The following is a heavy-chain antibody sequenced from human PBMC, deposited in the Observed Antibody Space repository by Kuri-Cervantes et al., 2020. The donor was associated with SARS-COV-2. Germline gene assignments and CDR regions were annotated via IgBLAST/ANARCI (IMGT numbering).Heavy chain of an antibody. CDR2: NNPSGGST. V-gene: IGHV1-46*01. J-gene: IGHJ6*03. CDR1: GYTVLSYY. D-gene: IGHD4-11*01. CDR3: ARERTTVTKCGLLNDLYYYYYYMYV. Sequence: ASVNVSCQASGYTVLSYYMHWVRQAAGQGLAWMGLNNPSGGSTSYAQKFQGTGTMTRDTSTRSVYMELSSLSSEDTAVYYCARERTTVTKCGLLNDLYYYYYYMYVWGKGTTVTVAS.